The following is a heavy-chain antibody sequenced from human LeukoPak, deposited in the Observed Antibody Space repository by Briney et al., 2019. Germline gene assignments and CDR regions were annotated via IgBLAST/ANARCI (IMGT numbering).Heavy chain of an antibody. J-gene: IGHJ6*02. Sequence: PGGSLRLSCAASGFTFSNHWMHWVRQPPGKGLVSVSRIHSDGTTTTYADSVKGRFTISRDNATNTLYLQMNSLRAEDTAVYYCVRGTSAWNGMDVWGQGTTVTVPS. CDR1: GFTFSNHW. V-gene: IGHV3-74*01. D-gene: IGHD1-1*01. CDR2: IHSDGTTT. CDR3: VRGTSAWNGMDV.